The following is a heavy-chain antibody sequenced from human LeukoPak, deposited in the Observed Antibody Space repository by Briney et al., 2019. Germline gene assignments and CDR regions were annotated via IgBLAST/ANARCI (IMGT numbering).Heavy chain of an antibody. V-gene: IGHV3-7*03. D-gene: IGHD3-16*01. Sequence: GGSLRLSCAASGFTFSSYWMNWARQAPGKGLEWVASINHNGNVNYYVDSVKGRFTISRDNAKNSLYLQMSNLRAEDTAVYFCARGGGLDVWGLGATVTVSS. CDR2: INHNGNVN. CDR3: ARGGGLDV. CDR1: GFTFSSYW. J-gene: IGHJ6*02.